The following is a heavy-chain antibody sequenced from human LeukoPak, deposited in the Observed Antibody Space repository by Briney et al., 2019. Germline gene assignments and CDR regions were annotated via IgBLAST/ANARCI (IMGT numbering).Heavy chain of an antibody. CDR1: GYTCTDYY. J-gene: IGHJ5*02. V-gene: IGHV1-2*02. CDR2: INPNSSGT. CDR3: ARVRYSGYDSHNWFDP. Sequence: GASVKVSCKASGYTCTDYYIHWVRQAPGQGLECMGWINPNSSGTGYAQKFQGRVTMTRDTSISTAYMELSSLRSDDTAVYYCARVRYSGYDSHNWFDPWGQGTLVTVSS. D-gene: IGHD5-12*01.